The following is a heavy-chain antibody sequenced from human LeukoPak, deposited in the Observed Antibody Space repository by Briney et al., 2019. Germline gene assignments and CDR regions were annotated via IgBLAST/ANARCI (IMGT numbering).Heavy chain of an antibody. CDR1: GFTFSSYS. V-gene: IGHV3-21*01. CDR2: ISSISTYI. D-gene: IGHD1-26*01. CDR3: ARLSGSYNKYYIDY. J-gene: IGHJ4*02. Sequence: GGSLRLSCEASGFTFSSYSINWGRQAPGKGLEWVSSISSISTYIYYADSVKGRFTISRDNAKNSLYLQMNSLRAEDTAVYYCARLSGSYNKYYIDYWGQGTLVTVSS.